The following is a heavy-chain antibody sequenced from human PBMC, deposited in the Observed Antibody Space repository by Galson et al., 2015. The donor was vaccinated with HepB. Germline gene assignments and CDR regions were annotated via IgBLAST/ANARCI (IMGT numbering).Heavy chain of an antibody. J-gene: IGHJ5*02. CDR1: GDSVSSNSAA. Sequence: CAISGDSVSSNSAAWNWIRQSPSRGLEWLGRTYYRSKWYNDYAVSVKSRITINPDTSKNQFSLQLNSVTPEDTAVYYCARESGVGIVARYNWFDPWGQGTLVTVSS. D-gene: IGHD5-12*01. CDR3: ARESGVGIVARYNWFDP. CDR2: TYYRSKWYN. V-gene: IGHV6-1*01.